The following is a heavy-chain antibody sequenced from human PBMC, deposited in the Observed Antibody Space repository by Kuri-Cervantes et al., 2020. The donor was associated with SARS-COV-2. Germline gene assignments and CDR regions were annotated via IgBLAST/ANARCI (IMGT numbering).Heavy chain of an antibody. CDR2: IWYDGSNK. D-gene: IGHD3-3*01. CDR3: ARERSGLDY. J-gene: IGHJ4*02. V-gene: IGHV3-33*08. Sequence: GESLKISCAASGFTFSSYAMSWVRQAPGKGLEWVAVIWYDGSNKYYADSVKGRFTISRDNSKNTLYLQMNSLRAEDTAVYYCARERSGLDYWGQGTLVTDSS. CDR1: GFTFSSYA.